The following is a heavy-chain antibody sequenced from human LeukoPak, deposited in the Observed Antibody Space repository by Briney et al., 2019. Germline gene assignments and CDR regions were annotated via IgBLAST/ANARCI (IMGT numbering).Heavy chain of an antibody. V-gene: IGHV3-74*01. D-gene: IGHD6-13*01. CDR2: INSDGSST. CDR1: GFTFSSYW. CDR3: AKRPGIAAAGTALDY. J-gene: IGHJ4*02. Sequence: GGSLRLSCAASGFTFSSYWMHWVRQAPGKGLVWVSRINSDGSSTSYADSVKGRFTISRDNAKNSFYLQMNSLRAEDTAVYYCAKRPGIAAAGTALDYWGQGTLVTVSS.